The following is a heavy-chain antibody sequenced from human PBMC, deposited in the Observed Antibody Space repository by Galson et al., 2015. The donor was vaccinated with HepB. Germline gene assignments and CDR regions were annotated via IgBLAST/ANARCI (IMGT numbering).Heavy chain of an antibody. CDR1: GYTFTGYY. CDR2: INPNSGGT. V-gene: IGHV1-2*04. D-gene: IGHD6-6*01. Sequence: SVKVSCKASGYTFTGYYMHWVRQAPGQGLEWMGWINPNSGGTNYAQKFQGWVTMTRDTSISTAYMELSRLRSDDTAVYYCARAHIAARPGGYYYYYYMDVWGKGTTVTVSS. J-gene: IGHJ6*03. CDR3: ARAHIAARPGGYYYYYYMDV.